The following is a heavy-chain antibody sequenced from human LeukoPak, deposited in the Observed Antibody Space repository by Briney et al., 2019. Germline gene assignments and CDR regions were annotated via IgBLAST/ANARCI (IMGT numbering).Heavy chain of an antibody. D-gene: IGHD6-13*01. V-gene: IGHV3-74*01. J-gene: IGHJ6*02. CDR3: ARGIAAAGYGMDV. CDR2: INSDGSST. CDR1: GFTFSSYA. Sequence: SGGSLRLSCAASGFTFSSYAMGWVRQAPGKGLVWVSRINSDGSSTSYADSVKGRFTISRDNAKNTLYLQMNSLRAEDTAVYYCARGIAAAGYGMDVWGQGTTVTVSS.